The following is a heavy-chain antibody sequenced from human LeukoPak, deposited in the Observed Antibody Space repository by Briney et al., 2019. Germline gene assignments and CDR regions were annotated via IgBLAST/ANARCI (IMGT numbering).Heavy chain of an antibody. D-gene: IGHD2-2*01. CDR3: AKDSLRTVPKASFDS. CDR2: ISGSGGST. V-gene: IGHV3-23*01. Sequence: GGSLRLSCAASVFTFSNYGMSWVRQAPGKGLEWVSGISGSGGSTYYEDSVKGRFTISRDNSKNTLFLQMHSLRAEDRAVYYCAKDSLRTVPKASFDSWGQGTLVTVSS. J-gene: IGHJ4*02. CDR1: VFTFSNYG.